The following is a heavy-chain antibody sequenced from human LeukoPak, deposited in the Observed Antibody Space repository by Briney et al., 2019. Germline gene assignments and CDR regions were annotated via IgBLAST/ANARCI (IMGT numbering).Heavy chain of an antibody. J-gene: IGHJ4*02. Sequence: PGEALRLSCAASGFTFSTHALNWVRQAPGKGLEWVSVITSGGTTYYTDSVKGRFTISRDNSKNTLYLQMNSLRAEDTAVYYCATRADSGSYPLWGQGTLVTVSS. CDR1: GFTFSTHA. D-gene: IGHD1-26*01. CDR3: ATRADSGSYPL. CDR2: ITSGGTT. V-gene: IGHV3-23*01.